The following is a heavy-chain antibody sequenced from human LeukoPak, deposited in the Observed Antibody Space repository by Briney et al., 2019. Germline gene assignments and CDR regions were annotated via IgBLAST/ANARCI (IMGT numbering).Heavy chain of an antibody. V-gene: IGHV4-30-4*08. CDR2: IYYSGST. CDR3: IAAPVRSYYYYMDV. D-gene: IGHD6-13*01. J-gene: IGHJ6*03. Sequence: PSQTLSLTCTVSGGSISSGDYYWSWIRQPPGKGLEWIGYIYYSGSTYYNPSLKSRVTISVDMSKNQFSLKLSSVTAADTAVYYCIAAPVRSYYYYMDVWGKGTTVTVSS. CDR1: GGSISSGDYY.